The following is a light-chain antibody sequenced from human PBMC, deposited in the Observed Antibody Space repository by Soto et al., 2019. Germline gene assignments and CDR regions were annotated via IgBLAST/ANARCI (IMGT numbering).Light chain of an antibody. CDR1: QTINSY. CDR3: QQSYNIPLT. J-gene: IGKJ3*01. V-gene: IGKV1-39*01. CDR2: VAS. Sequence: DIQMTQSPSSLSASVGDTVTITCRASQTINSYLNWYQQKPGQAPKLLIYVASSLQSGVPSTSSGRGAGTDFTLTISSLEPEDFATYYCQQSYNIPLTFGPGTKVDFK.